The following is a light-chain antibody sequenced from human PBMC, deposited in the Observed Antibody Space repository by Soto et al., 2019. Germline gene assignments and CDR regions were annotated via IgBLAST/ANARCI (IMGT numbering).Light chain of an antibody. CDR3: QVWDSTSAHPYV. CDR2: SDR. V-gene: IGLV3-21*02. Sequence: SYELTQPPSVSVAPGQTARITCGGNNIGSKSVNWYQHKPGQAPVLVAYSDRDWASGIPARFSGSNSGNSATLTISRVEGGDEADYYCQVWDSTSAHPYVFGTGTKVTV. CDR1: NIGSKS. J-gene: IGLJ1*01.